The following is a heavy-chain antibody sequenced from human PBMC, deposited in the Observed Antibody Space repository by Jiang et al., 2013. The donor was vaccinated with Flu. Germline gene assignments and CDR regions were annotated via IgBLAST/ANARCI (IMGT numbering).Heavy chain of an antibody. D-gene: IGHD3-22*01. CDR1: GYSFTSYW. CDR3: ARPPDYYDGQRGYFDY. CDR2: IYPGDSDT. V-gene: IGHV5-51*01. J-gene: IGHJ4*02. Sequence: GAEVKKPGESLKISCKGSGYSFTSYWIGWVRQMPGKGLEWMGIIYPGDSDTRYSPSFQGQVTISADKSISTAYLQWSSLKASDTAMYYCARPPDYYDGQRGYFDYWGQGTLVTVSS.